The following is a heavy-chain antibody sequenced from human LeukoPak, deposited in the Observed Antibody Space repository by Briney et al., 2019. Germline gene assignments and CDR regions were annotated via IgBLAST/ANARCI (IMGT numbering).Heavy chain of an antibody. CDR1: GFTFSDYD. Sequence: GGSLRLSCAASGFTFSDYDMHWVRQATGKGLEWVSAIGTAGDTYYTGSVKGRFTISRENAKNSLHLQMNSLRAGDTAVYYCXRXAKXRVGGVYYFDYWGQGTLVTVSS. J-gene: IGHJ4*02. CDR2: IGTAGDT. V-gene: IGHV3-13*01. CDR3: XRXAKXRVGGVYYFDY. D-gene: IGHD6-13*01.